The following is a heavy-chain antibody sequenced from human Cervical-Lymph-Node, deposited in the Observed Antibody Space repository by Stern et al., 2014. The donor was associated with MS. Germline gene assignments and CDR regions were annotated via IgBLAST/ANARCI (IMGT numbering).Heavy chain of an antibody. J-gene: IGHJ4*02. CDR3: TRARQGVHWFGDLTFDY. CDR1: GYTFTSDY. V-gene: IGHV1-46*03. CDR2: INPSGGST. Sequence: VQLVESGAEVKKPGASVKVSCKASGYTFTSDYMHWVRQAPGQGLEWVGIINPSGGSTSYAQKFQGRVTLTRDASTSTVYMELSSLRSEDTAVYFCTRARQGVHWFGDLTFDYWGQGTLVAVSS. D-gene: IGHD3-10*01.